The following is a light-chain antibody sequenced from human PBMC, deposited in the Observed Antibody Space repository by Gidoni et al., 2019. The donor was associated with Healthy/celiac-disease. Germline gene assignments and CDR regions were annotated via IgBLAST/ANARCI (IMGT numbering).Light chain of an antibody. J-gene: IGLJ2*01. Sequence: QSALTQPASVSGSPGQSITISCTGTSRDVGGYNYVSWYQQHPGKAPKLIIYEVSNRPSGVSNRFSGSQSGNTASLTISGLQAEDEADYYCSSYTSSSPVVFGGGTKLTVL. CDR1: SRDVGGYNY. V-gene: IGLV2-14*01. CDR2: EVS. CDR3: SSYTSSSPVV.